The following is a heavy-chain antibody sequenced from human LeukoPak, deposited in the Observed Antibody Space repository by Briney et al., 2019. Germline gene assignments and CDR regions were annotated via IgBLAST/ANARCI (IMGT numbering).Heavy chain of an antibody. J-gene: IGHJ3*01. CDR2: IYYSGST. CDR1: GGSISSSSYY. D-gene: IGHD3-3*01. CDR3: ARAFTIFGAGGFDV. V-gene: IGHV4-39*07. Sequence: SETLSLTCTVSGGSISSSSYYWGWIRQPPGKGLEWIGSIYYSGSTYYNPSLKSRVTISVDTSKNQFSLKLSSVTAADTAVYYCARAFTIFGAGGFDVWGQGTFVTVSS.